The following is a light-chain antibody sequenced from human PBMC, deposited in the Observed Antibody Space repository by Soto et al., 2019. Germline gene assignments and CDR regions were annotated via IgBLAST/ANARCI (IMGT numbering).Light chain of an antibody. CDR2: EGN. CDR1: SSHIGSSNL. V-gene: IGLV2-23*01. Sequence: QSALTQPASVPGSPGQSITISCTASSSHIGSSNLVSWYQHHSGKAPKLIIYEGNKRPSGVSNRFSGSKSGKTASLTISGLQAEDEGTYYCCSYAGSSPLYVFGTGTKVT. J-gene: IGLJ1*01. CDR3: CSYAGSSPLYV.